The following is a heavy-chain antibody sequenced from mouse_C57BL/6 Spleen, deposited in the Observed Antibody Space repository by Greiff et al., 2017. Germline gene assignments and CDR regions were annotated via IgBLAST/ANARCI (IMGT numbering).Heavy chain of an antibody. CDR3: VRHPRNPYYAMDY. Sequence: EVKLVESGGGLVQPKGSLKLSCAASGFSFNTYAMNWVRQAPGKGLEWVARIRSKSNNYATYYADSVKDRFTISRDDSESMLYLQMNNLKTEDTAMYYCVRHPRNPYYAMDYWGQGTSVTVSS. CDR2: IRSKSNNYAT. V-gene: IGHV10-1*01. D-gene: IGHD2-1*01. CDR1: GFSFNTYA. J-gene: IGHJ4*01.